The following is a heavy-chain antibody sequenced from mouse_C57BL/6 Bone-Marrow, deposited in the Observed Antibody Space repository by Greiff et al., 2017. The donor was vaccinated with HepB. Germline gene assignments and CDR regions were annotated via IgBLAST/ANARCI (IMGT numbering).Heavy chain of an antibody. D-gene: IGHD2-2*01. V-gene: IGHV5-2*01. J-gene: IGHJ1*03. CDR1: EYEFPSHD. Sequence: VQLQESGGGLVQPGESLKLTCESNEYEFPSHDMSWVRKTPEKRLELVAAINSDGGRTYYPDTMERRFIISRDNTKKTLYLQMSSLRSEDTALYYCARQRGYRSYWYFDVWGTGTTVTVSS. CDR3: ARQRGYRSYWYFDV. CDR2: INSDGGRT.